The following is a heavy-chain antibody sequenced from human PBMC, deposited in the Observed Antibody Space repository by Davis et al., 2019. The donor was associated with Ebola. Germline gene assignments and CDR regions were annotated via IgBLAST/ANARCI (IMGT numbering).Heavy chain of an antibody. J-gene: IGHJ4*02. CDR1: GYTFTSYD. D-gene: IGHD3-10*01. V-gene: IGHV1-8*03. Sequence: ASVKVSCKASGYTFTSYDINWVRQATGQGLEWMGWMNPNSGNTGYAQKFQGRVTITRNTSISTAYMELSSLRPEDTAVYYCAKDRGYYGSGNYRPDKWGQGTLVTVSS. CDR3: AKDRGYYGSGNYRPDK. CDR2: MNPNSGNT.